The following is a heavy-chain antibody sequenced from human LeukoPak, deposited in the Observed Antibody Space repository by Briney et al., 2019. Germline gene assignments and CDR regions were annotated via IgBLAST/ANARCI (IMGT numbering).Heavy chain of an antibody. D-gene: IGHD6-19*01. CDR1: GGSFSGYY. CDR2: INHSGST. Sequence: SSETLSLTCAVYGGSFSGYYWSWIRQPPGKGLEWIGEINHSGSTNYNPSLKSRVTISVDTSKNQFSLKLSSVTAADTAVYYCAREKKAGYSSGWPDYWGQGTLVTVSS. J-gene: IGHJ4*02. V-gene: IGHV4-34*01. CDR3: AREKKAGYSSGWPDY.